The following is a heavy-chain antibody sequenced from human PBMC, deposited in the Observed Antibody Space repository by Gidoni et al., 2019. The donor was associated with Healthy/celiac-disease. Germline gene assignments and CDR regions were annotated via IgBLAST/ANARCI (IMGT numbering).Heavy chain of an antibody. Sequence: EVQLVESGGGLVKPGGSLRLSCAASGFTFSSYSMNWVRQAPGKGLEWVSSISSSSSYIYYADSVKGRFTISRDNAKNSLYLQMNSLRAEDTAVYYCARDHGITMIVAVIDYYYYGMDVWGQGTTVTVSS. J-gene: IGHJ6*02. V-gene: IGHV3-21*01. CDR3: ARDHGITMIVAVIDYYYYGMDV. CDR1: GFTFSSYS. D-gene: IGHD3-22*01. CDR2: ISSSSSYI.